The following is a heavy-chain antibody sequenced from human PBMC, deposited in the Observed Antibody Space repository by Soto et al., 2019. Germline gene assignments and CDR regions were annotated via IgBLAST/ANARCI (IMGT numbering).Heavy chain of an antibody. CDR3: ARVYFDFWSGYYPDLFDS. Sequence: ASVKVSCKASGYTFTSYGISWVRQAPGQGLEWMGWISAYNGNTNYAQKLQGRVTMTTDTSTSTAYMELRSLRSDDTAVYYCARVYFDFWSGYYPDLFDSCAQGTLVPVSA. CDR1: GYTFTSYG. J-gene: IGHJ5*01. CDR2: ISAYNGNT. V-gene: IGHV1-18*01. D-gene: IGHD3-3*01.